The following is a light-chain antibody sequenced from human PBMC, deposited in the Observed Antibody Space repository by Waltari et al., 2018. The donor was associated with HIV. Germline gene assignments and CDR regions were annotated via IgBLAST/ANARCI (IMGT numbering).Light chain of an antibody. J-gene: IGKJ3*01. V-gene: IGKV1-39*01. Sequence: DIQMTQSPSSLSASVGDRVTLTCRASQIITSHLNWYQQRPGKVPKLLIYAASSLESGVPSRFSGSGSGTDYTLTISSLQPEDFATYYCQQSFTLPLTFGPGTKVDIK. CDR2: AAS. CDR3: QQSFTLPLT. CDR1: QIITSH.